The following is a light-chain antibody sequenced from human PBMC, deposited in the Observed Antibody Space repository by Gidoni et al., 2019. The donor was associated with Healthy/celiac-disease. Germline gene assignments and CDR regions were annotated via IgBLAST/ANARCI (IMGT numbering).Light chain of an antibody. CDR1: SLRSYY. V-gene: IGLV3-19*01. J-gene: IGLJ1*01. CDR3: NSRDSSGTHPRV. CDR2: GKN. Sequence: SSELTQDPAVSVALGQTVRITCQGDSLRSYYASWYQQKPGQAPVLVIYGKNNRPSGIPDRFSGSSSGNTASLTITGAHAEDEADYYCNSRDSSGTHPRVFGTGTKVTVL.